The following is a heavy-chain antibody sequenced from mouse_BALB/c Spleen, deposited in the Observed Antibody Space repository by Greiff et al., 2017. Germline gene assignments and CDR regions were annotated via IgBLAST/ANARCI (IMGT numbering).Heavy chain of an antibody. CDR2: ISTYYGDA. V-gene: IGHV1S137*01. CDR3: ARRGNYYAMDY. CDR1: GYTFTDYA. Sequence: VQLQQSGAELVRPGVSVKISCKGSGYTFTDYAMHWVKQSHAKSLEWIGVISTYYGDASYNQKLKGKATMTVDKSSSTAYMELARLTSEDSAIYYCARRGNYYAMDYWGQGTSVTVSS. D-gene: IGHD2-1*01. J-gene: IGHJ4*01.